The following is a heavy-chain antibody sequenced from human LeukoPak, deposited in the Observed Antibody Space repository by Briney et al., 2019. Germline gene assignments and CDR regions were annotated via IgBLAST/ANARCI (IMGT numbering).Heavy chain of an antibody. CDR2: ISGGGGGT. J-gene: IGHJ4*02. CDR1: GFTFSSYG. Sequence: GGSLRLSCAASGFTFSSYGMSWVRQAPGKGLEWVSGISGGGGGTYFADSVKGRFTISRDNSKNTLYLQMNSLRVEDTAVYYCAKDRYYYDSSGYYYGSSLFDYWGQGTLVTVSS. CDR3: AKDRYYYDSSGYYYGSSLFDY. V-gene: IGHV3-23*01. D-gene: IGHD3-22*01.